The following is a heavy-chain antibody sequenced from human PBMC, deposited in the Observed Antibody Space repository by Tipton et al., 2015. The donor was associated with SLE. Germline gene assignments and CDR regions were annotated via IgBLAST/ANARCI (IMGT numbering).Heavy chain of an antibody. V-gene: IGHV4-31*03. D-gene: IGHD3-22*01. Sequence: LRLSCTVSGGSISSGGYYWSWIRQHPGKGLEWIGYVFSSGTTYYNPSLQGRLSMSLDTSKNQLSLQLSSVTSADTAVYYCARYFYDSSGVCLFDFWGQGTLVTVSS. CDR3: ARYFYDSSGVCLFDF. J-gene: IGHJ4*02. CDR1: GGSISSGGYY. CDR2: VFSSGTT.